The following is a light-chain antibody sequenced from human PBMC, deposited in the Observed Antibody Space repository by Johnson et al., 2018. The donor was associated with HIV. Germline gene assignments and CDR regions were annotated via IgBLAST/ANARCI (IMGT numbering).Light chain of an antibody. J-gene: IGLJ1*01. CDR3: GTWDSRLRAPYV. V-gene: IGLV1-51*02. Sequence: QSVLTQPPSVSAAPGQKVTISCSGSSSNIGNNYVSWYQQLPGTAPKLLIYENNKRPSGIPDRFPGSKSGTSATLGITGLQTGDEADYYCGTWDSRLRAPYVFGTGTRITVL. CDR1: SSNIGNNY. CDR2: ENN.